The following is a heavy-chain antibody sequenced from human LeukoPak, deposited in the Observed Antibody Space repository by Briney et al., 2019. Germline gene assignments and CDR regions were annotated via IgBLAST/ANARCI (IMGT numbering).Heavy chain of an antibody. CDR3: VRSGDFARFDY. J-gene: IGHJ4*02. CDR1: GFTFTYW. D-gene: IGHD6-25*01. Sequence: GGSLRLSCAASGFTFTYWMSWVRQAPGKGLEWVANINQDGGRKTYVDSVKGRFTISRDNVESFVYLQMNSLRAEDTAVYYCVRSGDFARFDYWGQGTLVTVSS. V-gene: IGHV3-7*01. CDR2: INQDGGRK.